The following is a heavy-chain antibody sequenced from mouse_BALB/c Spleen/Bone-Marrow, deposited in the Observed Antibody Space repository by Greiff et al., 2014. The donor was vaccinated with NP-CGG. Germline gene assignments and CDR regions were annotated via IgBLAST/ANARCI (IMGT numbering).Heavy chain of an antibody. CDR3: ARNHRGYYFDY. D-gene: IGHD3-1*01. V-gene: IGHV2-2*02. CDR2: IWTGGST. Sequence: QVQLKQSGPGLVQPSQSLSITCTVSGFSLTTYGVHWVRQSPGKGLEWLGVIWTGGSTDYNAAFISRLSISKDNSKSQVFFEMNSLQAKDTAIYYCARNHRGYYFDYWGQGTTLTVSS. CDR1: GFSLTTYG. J-gene: IGHJ2*01.